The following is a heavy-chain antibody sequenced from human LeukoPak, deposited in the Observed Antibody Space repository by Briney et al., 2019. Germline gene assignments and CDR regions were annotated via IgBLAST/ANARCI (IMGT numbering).Heavy chain of an antibody. J-gene: IGHJ4*02. CDR3: ASGNAIEGATSSPGRY. CDR1: GFTFSSYS. D-gene: IGHD1-26*01. Sequence: PGGSLRLSCAASGFTFSSYSMNWVRQAPGKGLEWVSSISSSSSYIYYADSVKGRFTISRDNAKNSLYLQMNSLRAEDTAVYYCASGNAIEGATSSPGRYWGQGTLVTVSS. CDR2: ISSSSSYI. V-gene: IGHV3-21*01.